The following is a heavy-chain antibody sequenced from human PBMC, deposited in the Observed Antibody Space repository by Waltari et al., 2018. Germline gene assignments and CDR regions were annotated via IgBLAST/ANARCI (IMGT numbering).Heavy chain of an antibody. D-gene: IGHD1-26*01. CDR2: IVPMHCVT. Sequence: QVQLVQSGAEVKKPGSSVKVSCKASGDTFSIYTITWVRQAPGQGLEWMGRIVPMHCVTDYAQKFQGRVTITADTSTSTAYMEVTSLTSEDTAVYYCARDRAYYNWFDPWGQGTLVIVSS. CDR3: ARDRAYYNWFDP. J-gene: IGHJ5*02. V-gene: IGHV1-69*08. CDR1: GDTFSIYT.